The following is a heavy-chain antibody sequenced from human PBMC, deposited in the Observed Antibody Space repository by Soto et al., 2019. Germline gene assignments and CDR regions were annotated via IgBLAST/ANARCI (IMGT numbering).Heavy chain of an antibody. CDR3: ATTMVRGVIPSSYYYYMDV. J-gene: IGHJ6*03. D-gene: IGHD3-10*01. Sequence: SETLSLTCAVNGGSFSGYYWSWIRQPPGKGLEWIGEINRSGSTNYNPSLKSRVTISVDTSKNQFSLKLSSVTAADTAVYYCATTMVRGVIPSSYYYYMDVWGKGPRSP. CDR2: INRSGST. V-gene: IGHV4-34*01. CDR1: GGSFSGYY.